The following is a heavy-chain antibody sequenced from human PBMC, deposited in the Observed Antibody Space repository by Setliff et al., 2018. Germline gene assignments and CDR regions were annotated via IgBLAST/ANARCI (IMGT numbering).Heavy chain of an antibody. CDR3: ARVRKNDDSNNWYGASYYSYHYAMDV. Sequence: AQVKVSCKASGYTFTTYGISWVRQAPGQGLEWMGWISADNGNTNYAQNLQGRVTMTTDTSTSTAYMELRSLRSDDTAIYYCARVRKNDDSNNWYGASYYSYHYAMDVWGLGTTVTVSS. CDR1: GYTFTTYG. D-gene: IGHD6-13*01. J-gene: IGHJ6*02. V-gene: IGHV1-18*01. CDR2: ISADNGNT.